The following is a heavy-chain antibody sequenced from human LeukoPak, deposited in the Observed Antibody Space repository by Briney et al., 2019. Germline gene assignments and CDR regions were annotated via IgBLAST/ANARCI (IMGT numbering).Heavy chain of an antibody. V-gene: IGHV3-48*02. CDR1: GFTFSTYS. CDR2: ISGFTSTI. D-gene: IGHD6-13*01. J-gene: IGHJ2*01. CDR3: TRDAATAGTYWYFDL. Sequence: GSLRLSCAASGFTFSTYSMNWVRQAPGRGLEWISYISGFTSTIYYADSVKGRFTISRDNGKNSLYLQMNSLRDEDTALYYCTRDAATAGTYWYFDLWGRGTLVTVSS.